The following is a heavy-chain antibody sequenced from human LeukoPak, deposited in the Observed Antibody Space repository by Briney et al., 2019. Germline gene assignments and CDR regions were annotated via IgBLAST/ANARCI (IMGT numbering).Heavy chain of an antibody. CDR1: GGSISSGGYY. J-gene: IGHJ4*02. Sequence: SQTLSLTCTVSGGSISSGGYYWSWIRQHSGKGLEWIGYIYYSGSTYYNPSLKSRVTISVDTSKNQFSLKLSSVTAADTAVYYCARGWTAMVNFDYWGQGTLVTVSS. CDR2: IYYSGST. CDR3: ARGWTAMVNFDY. D-gene: IGHD5-18*01. V-gene: IGHV4-31*03.